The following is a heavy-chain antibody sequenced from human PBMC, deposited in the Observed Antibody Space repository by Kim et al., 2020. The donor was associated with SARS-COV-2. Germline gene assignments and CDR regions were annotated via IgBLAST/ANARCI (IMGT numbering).Heavy chain of an antibody. J-gene: IGHJ6*02. V-gene: IGHV3-64*01. CDR3: ARDQMGFWSGFGYYYGMDV. D-gene: IGHD3-3*01. CDR2: ISSNGGST. Sequence: VSAISSNGGSTYYANSVKGRFTISRDNSKNTLYLQMGSLRAEDMAVYYCARDQMGFWSGFGYYYGMDVWGQGTTVTVSS.